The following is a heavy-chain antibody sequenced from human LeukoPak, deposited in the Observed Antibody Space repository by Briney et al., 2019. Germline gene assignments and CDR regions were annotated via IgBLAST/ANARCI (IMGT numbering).Heavy chain of an antibody. V-gene: IGHV1-2*02. J-gene: IGHJ3*02. CDR1: GYTFTGYY. CDR2: INPNSGGT. Sequence: ASVKVSCKASGYTFTGYYMHWVRQAPGQGLEWMGWINPNSGGTNYAQKFQGRVTMTRDTSISTAYMELSRLRSDDPAVYYCARVSKQQLARVAFDIWGQGTMVTVSS. D-gene: IGHD6-13*01. CDR3: ARVSKQQLARVAFDI.